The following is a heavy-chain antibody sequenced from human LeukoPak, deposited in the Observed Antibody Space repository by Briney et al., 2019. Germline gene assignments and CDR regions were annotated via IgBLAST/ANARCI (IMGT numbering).Heavy chain of an antibody. V-gene: IGHV3-21*01. CDR2: ISTSSSYI. CDR3: ATGHHDILTGYSMFYFDY. Sequence: GGSLRLSCAASGFTFSTYSRNWVRQAPGKGLEWVSSISTSSSYIYYADSLKGRFTISRDNAKNSLYLQMNSLRAEDTAVYYCATGHHDILTGYSMFYFDYWGQGTLVTVSS. CDR1: GFTFSTYS. J-gene: IGHJ4*02. D-gene: IGHD3-9*01.